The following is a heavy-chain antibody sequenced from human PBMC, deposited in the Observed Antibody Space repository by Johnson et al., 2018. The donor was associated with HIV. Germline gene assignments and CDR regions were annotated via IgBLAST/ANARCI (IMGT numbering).Heavy chain of an antibody. CDR1: GLTFSDYY. CDR2: ISSSGSTI. CDR3: ARETVTSGAFDI. D-gene: IGHD4-11*01. V-gene: IGHV3-11*04. Sequence: VQLVESGGGLVKPGGSLRLSCAAPGLTFSDYYMTWIRQAPGKGLEWVSYISSSGSTIYYADSVKGRFTISRDNAKNSLYLQMNSLRAGDTAVYYCARETVTSGAFDIWGQGTMVTVSS. J-gene: IGHJ3*02.